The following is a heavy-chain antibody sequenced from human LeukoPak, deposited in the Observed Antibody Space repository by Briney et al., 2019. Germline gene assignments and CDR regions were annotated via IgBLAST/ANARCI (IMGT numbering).Heavy chain of an antibody. CDR1: GYTFTGYY. CDR3: ATGGVVPAAAIHY. Sequence: EASVKVSCKASGYTFTGYYMHWVRQAPGQGLEWMGWINPNSGGTNYAQKFQGWVTMTRDTSISIAYMELSRLRSDDTAVYYCATGGVVPAAAIHYWGQGTLVTVSS. J-gene: IGHJ4*02. V-gene: IGHV1-2*04. CDR2: INPNSGGT. D-gene: IGHD2-2*01.